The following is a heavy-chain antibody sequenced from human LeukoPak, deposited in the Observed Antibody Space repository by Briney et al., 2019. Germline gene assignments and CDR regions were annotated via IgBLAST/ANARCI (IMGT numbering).Heavy chain of an antibody. J-gene: IGHJ4*02. D-gene: IGHD3-10*01. CDR2: IYHSGST. CDR1: GYSISSGYY. V-gene: IGHV4-38-2*01. CDR3: ARFGEFLLFDY. Sequence: SETLSLTCAVSGYSISSGYYWGWIRQPPGKGLEWIGSIYHSGSTYYNPSLKSRVTISVDASKNQFSLKLSSVTAADTAVYYCARFGEFLLFDYWGQGNLVTVSS.